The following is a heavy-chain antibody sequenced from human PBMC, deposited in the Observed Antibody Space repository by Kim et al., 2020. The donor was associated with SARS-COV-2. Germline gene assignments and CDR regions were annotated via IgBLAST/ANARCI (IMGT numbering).Heavy chain of an antibody. CDR1: GYTLTELS. CDR2: FDPEDGET. Sequence: ASVKVSCKVSGYTLTELSMHWVRQAPGKGLEWMGGFDPEDGETIYAQKFQGRVTMTEDTSTDTAYMELSSLRSEDTAVYYCATRREGDSGYYYVGPWWYWGQGTLVTVSS. V-gene: IGHV1-24*01. CDR3: ATRREGDSGYYYVGPWWY. D-gene: IGHD3-22*01. J-gene: IGHJ4*02.